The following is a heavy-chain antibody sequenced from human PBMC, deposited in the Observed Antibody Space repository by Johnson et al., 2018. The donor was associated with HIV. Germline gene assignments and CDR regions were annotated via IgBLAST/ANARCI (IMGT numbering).Heavy chain of an antibody. D-gene: IGHD2-15*01. V-gene: IGHV3-74*01. CDR3: ARDLLLPEGLRVAFDI. Sequence: VQLVESGGGLVQAGGSPRLSCAASGLTFSRYWMHWVRQGPGKGLVWVSRINTDGSSTSYADSVKGRFTISRDNAKNTLYLQMNSLRAEDTAVYYCARDLLLPEGLRVAFDIWGQGTMVTVSS. CDR1: GLTFSRYW. J-gene: IGHJ3*02. CDR2: INTDGSST.